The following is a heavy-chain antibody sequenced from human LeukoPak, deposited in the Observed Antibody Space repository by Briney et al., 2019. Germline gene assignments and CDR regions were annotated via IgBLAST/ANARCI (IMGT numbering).Heavy chain of an antibody. V-gene: IGHV1-2*02. J-gene: IGHJ4*02. CDR2: INPNSGGT. CDR3: ARDPTRTYYYDSSGGY. CDR1: GYTFTGYY. Sequence: GASVKVSCXASGYTFTGYYMHWVRQAPGQGLEWMGWINPNSGGTNYAQKFQGRVTMTRDTSTSTVCMELSSLRSEDTAVYYCARDPTRTYYYDSSGGYWGQGTLVTVSS. D-gene: IGHD3-22*01.